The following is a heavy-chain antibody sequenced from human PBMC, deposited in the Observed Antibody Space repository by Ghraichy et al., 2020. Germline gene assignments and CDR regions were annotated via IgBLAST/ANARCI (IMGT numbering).Heavy chain of an antibody. CDR1: GGSFSGYY. D-gene: IGHD1-26*01. J-gene: IGHJ4*02. Sequence: SETLSLTCAVYGGSFSGYYWSWIRQPPGKGLEWIGEINHSGSTNYNPSLKSRVTISVDTSKNQFSLKLSSVTAADTAVYYCASGGTTSGIRLHSGSPKYFDYWGQGTLVTVSS. CDR2: INHSGST. CDR3: ASGGTTSGIRLHSGSPKYFDY. V-gene: IGHV4-34*01.